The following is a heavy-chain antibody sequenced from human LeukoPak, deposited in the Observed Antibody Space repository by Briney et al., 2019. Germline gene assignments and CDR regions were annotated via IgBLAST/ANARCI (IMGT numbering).Heavy chain of an antibody. Sequence: GGSLRLSCAASGFTFSSYWMHWVRQAPGKGLVWVSRINSDGSSTSYADSVKGRFTISRDNAKNTLYLQMNSLRAEDTAVYYCATGYSYGYYFDYWGQGTLVTVSS. CDR2: INSDGSST. CDR1: GFTFSSYW. J-gene: IGHJ4*02. V-gene: IGHV3-74*01. CDR3: ATGYSYGYYFDY. D-gene: IGHD5-18*01.